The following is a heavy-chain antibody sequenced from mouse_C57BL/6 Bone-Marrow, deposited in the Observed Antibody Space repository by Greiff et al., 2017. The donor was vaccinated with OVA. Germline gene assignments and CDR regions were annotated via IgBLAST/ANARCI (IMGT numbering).Heavy chain of an antibody. CDR1: GYTFTSYW. CDR2: IDPSDSYT. V-gene: IGHV1-69*01. CDR3: ARTSSPYAMDY. Sequence: QVHVKQPGAELVMPGASVKLSCKASGYTFTSYWMHWVKQRPGQGLEWIGEIDPSDSYTNYNQKFKGKSTLTVDKSSSTAYMQLSSLTSEDSAVYYCARTSSPYAMDYWGQGTSVTVSS. D-gene: IGHD6-1*01. J-gene: IGHJ4*01.